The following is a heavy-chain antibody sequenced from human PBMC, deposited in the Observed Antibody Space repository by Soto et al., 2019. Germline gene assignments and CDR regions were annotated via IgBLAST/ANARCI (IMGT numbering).Heavy chain of an antibody. CDR3: AREQRGYCSSTSCSLFDY. J-gene: IGHJ4*02. V-gene: IGHV3-74*01. D-gene: IGHD2-2*01. Sequence: PGGSLRLSCAASGFTFSSYWMHWVRQAPGKGLVWVSRINSDGSSTNYADFVKGRFTMFRDNAKNTLYLQMNSLRAEDTAVYYCAREQRGYCSSTSCSLFDYWGQGTLVTVSS. CDR2: INSDGSST. CDR1: GFTFSSYW.